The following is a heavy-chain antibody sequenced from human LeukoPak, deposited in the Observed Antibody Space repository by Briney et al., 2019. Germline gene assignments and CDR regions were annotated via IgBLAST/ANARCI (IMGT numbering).Heavy chain of an antibody. CDR2: MHYSGST. CDR3: ARGGYYGSGNDFRFDP. CDR1: GGSISSYY. D-gene: IGHD3-10*01. V-gene: IGHV4-59*01. J-gene: IGHJ5*02. Sequence: PSETLSLTCSVSGGSISSYYWTWIRQPPRKGLEWIGYMHYSGSTNYNPSLKSRVTISVDTSKNQFSLKLSSVTAADTAVYYCARGGYYGSGNDFRFDPWGQGTLVTVSS.